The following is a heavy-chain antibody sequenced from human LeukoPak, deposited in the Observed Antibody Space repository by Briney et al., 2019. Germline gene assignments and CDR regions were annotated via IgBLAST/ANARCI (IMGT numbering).Heavy chain of an antibody. V-gene: IGHV4-38-2*02. CDR2: MFHSGST. D-gene: IGHD1-26*01. CDR3: ARDGWDRHGVTN. J-gene: IGHJ4*02. CDR1: GYSITRGYF. Sequence: RASETLSLTCTVSGYSITRGYFWGWIRQSPGKGLEWIASMFHSGSTYYNPSLKSRVTMSVDTSKNQFSLRLSSVTAADTAVYYCARDGWDRHGVTNWGQGTLVTVSS.